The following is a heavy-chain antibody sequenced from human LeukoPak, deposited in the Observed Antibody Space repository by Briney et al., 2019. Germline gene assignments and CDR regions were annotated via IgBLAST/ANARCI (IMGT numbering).Heavy chain of an antibody. CDR2: IYPGDSDT. D-gene: IGHD6-13*01. V-gene: IGHV5-51*01. CDR3: ARHMTAAGIHYYYGMDV. CDR1: GYSFTSYW. J-gene: IGHJ6*02. Sequence: GESLKISCKGSGYSFTSYWIGWVRQMPGKGLEWMGIIYPGDSDTRYSPSFQGQVTISADKSISTAYLQWSSLKASDTAMYYCARHMTAAGIHYYYGMDVWGQGTTVTVSS.